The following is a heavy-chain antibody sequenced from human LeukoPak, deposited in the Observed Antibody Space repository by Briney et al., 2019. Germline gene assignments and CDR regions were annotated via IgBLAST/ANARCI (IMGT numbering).Heavy chain of an antibody. J-gene: IGHJ4*02. CDR2: ISGSGGST. CDR1: GFTVSSNY. CDR3: AEPRTYSSSWLSFDY. D-gene: IGHD6-13*01. Sequence: GGSLRLSCAASGFTVSSNYMSWVRQAPGKGLEWVSAISGSGGSTYYADSVKGRFTISRDNSKNTLYLQMNSLRAEDTAVYYCAEPRTYSSSWLSFDYWGQGTLVTVSS. V-gene: IGHV3-23*01.